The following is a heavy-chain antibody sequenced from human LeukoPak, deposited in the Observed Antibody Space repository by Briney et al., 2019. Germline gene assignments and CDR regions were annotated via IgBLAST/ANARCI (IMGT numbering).Heavy chain of an antibody. V-gene: IGHV1-69*05. D-gene: IGHD2-2*01. Sequence: ASVKVSCKASGGTFCSYAISWVRQAPGQGLEWMGGIIPIFGTANYAQKFQGRVTITTDESTSTAYMELSSLRSEDTAVYYCARDRGYCSSTSCYSDYYYYYYMDVWAKGPRSPSP. J-gene: IGHJ6*03. CDR2: IIPIFGTA. CDR1: GGTFCSYA. CDR3: ARDRGYCSSTSCYSDYYYYYYMDV.